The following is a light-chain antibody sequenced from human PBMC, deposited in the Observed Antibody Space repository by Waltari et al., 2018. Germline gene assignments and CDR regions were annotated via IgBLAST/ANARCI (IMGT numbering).Light chain of an antibody. Sequence: SALTQPASVSESPGQSITISCTGTPSDVVGVKYVSWYQQHPGKAPKLMIYDVTNRPSGVSNRFSGSKSGNTASLTISGLQAEDEADYYCSSFTSSSTWVFGGGTKLTVL. CDR3: SSFTSSSTWV. CDR2: DVT. V-gene: IGLV2-14*03. CDR1: PSDVVGVKY. J-gene: IGLJ3*02.